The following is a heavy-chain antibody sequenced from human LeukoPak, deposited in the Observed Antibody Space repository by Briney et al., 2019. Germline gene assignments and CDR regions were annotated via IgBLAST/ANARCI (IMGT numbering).Heavy chain of an antibody. CDR1: GFSFSYYG. J-gene: IGHJ4*02. Sequence: PGGSLRLSCAASGFSFSYYGMHWVRQAPGKGLEWVGYIWDGKINEYYADSVKGRFTISRDNSKNTLYLQMNSLRAEDTAVYYCAKDMVEHCRDHWGQGTLVTVSS. CDR2: IWDGKINE. CDR3: AKDMVEHCRDH. D-gene: IGHD2-15*01. V-gene: IGHV3-30*02.